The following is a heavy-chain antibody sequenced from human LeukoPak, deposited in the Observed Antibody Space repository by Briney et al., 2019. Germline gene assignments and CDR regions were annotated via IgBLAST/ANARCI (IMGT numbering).Heavy chain of an antibody. CDR2: INPNSGGT. CDR3: APGSSTTVARVVIYYFDY. Sequence: ASVKVSCKASGYIFTGYYIHWVRQAPGQGLEWMGWINPNSGGTNYAQNFQGRLTVTRDTSVSTAYMELSRLRSDDTAVYYCAPGSSTTVARVVIYYFDYWGQGTLVTVSS. V-gene: IGHV1-2*02. J-gene: IGHJ4*02. CDR1: GYIFTGYY. D-gene: IGHD3-10*01.